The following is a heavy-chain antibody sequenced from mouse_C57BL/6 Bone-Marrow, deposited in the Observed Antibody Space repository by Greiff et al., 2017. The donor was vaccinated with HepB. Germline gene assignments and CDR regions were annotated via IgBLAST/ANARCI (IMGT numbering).Heavy chain of an antibody. J-gene: IGHJ4*01. D-gene: IGHD2-4*01. CDR3: ARWDYDRFYYAMDY. V-gene: IGHV7-3*01. CDR2: IRNKANGYTT. Sequence: EVQRVESGGGLVQPGGSLSLSCAASGFTFTDYYMSWVRQPPGKALEWLGFIRNKANGYTTEYSASVKGRFTISRDNSQSILYLQMNALRAEDSATYYCARWDYDRFYYAMDYWGQGTSVTVSS. CDR1: GFTFTDYY.